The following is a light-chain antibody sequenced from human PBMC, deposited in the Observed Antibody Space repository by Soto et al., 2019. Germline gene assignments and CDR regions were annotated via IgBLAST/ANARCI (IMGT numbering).Light chain of an antibody. V-gene: IGKV1-9*01. CDR2: DAS. J-gene: IGKJ1*01. CDR1: QGISTY. Sequence: DIQLTQSPSLLSASVGDRVTITCRASQGISTYLAWYQQKPGKAPKLLIYDASTLERGVPSRFSGSGSGTEFTLTISSLQPEDFATYYCQQRSNWLWTFGQGTKVEIK. CDR3: QQRSNWLWT.